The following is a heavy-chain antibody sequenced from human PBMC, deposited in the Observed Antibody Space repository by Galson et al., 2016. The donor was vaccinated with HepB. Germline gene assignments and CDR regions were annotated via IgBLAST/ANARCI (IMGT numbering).Heavy chain of an antibody. CDR3: AREVWWSVDS. CDR2: ITPSRTTA. Sequence: SLRLSCAASGFSFSDYAMCWVRQAPGKGLEWVSSITPSRTTAFSADSVKGRSTFSRDNSKKKLFLQMKSLRSDDTAIYYCAREVWWSVDSWGLGTLVTVSS. CDR1: GFSFSDYA. D-gene: IGHD2-8*02. V-gene: IGHV3-23*01. J-gene: IGHJ4*02.